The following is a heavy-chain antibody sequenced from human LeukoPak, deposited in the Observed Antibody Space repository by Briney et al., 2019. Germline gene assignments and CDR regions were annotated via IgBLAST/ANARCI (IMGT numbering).Heavy chain of an antibody. J-gene: IGHJ3*01. D-gene: IGHD5-24*01. Sequence: GGSLRLSCAASGFTFSVAAMTWVRQAPGKGLEWVSLIGASGESTYYADSVKGRFTISRDNSKNTLSLQMNSLRVEDAAMYFCAKDIQLSTWGLGTMVTVSS. CDR3: AKDIQLST. V-gene: IGHV3-23*01. CDR1: GFTFSVAA. CDR2: IGASGEST.